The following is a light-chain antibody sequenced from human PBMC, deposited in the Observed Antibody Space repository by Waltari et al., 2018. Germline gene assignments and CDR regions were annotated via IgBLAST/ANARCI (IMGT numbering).Light chain of an antibody. CDR2: GAS. V-gene: IGKV3-15*01. CDR1: QSVSSN. Sequence: EIVMTQSPATLSVSPGERATLPCRASQSVSSNLAWYQQKPGQAPRLLIYGASTRATGIPARFSGSGSGTEFTLTISSLQSEDFAVYYCQQYNNWPPRVTFGGGTKVEIK. CDR3: QQYNNWPPRVT. J-gene: IGKJ4*01.